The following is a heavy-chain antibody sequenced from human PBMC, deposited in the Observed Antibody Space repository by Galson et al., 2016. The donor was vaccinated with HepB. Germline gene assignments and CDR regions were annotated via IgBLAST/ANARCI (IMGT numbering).Heavy chain of an antibody. CDR1: GFTFSTYA. CDR2: ISGSGGST. CDR3: AIDLRVPADCGSGSY. D-gene: IGHD3-10*01. Sequence: SLRLSCAASGFTFSTYAMSWVRQAPGKGLEWVSAISGSGGSTNYADSVKGRFTISRDKFKNTLYLQMNSLRAEDTALYYCAIDLRVPADCGSGSYWGQGTLVTVSS. J-gene: IGHJ4*02. V-gene: IGHV3-23*01.